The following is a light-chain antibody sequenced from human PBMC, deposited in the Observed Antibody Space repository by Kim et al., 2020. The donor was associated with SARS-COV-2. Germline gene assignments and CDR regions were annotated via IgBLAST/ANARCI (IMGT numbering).Light chain of an antibody. V-gene: IGKV3-20*01. J-gene: IGKJ2*03. CDR3: KKYGSSPRS. Sequence: LDRGERAHHSCRASQSVSSSYVAWYQQKPGQTPRLLIYGASSRATGIPDRFSGSASGTDFTLTISRLEPEDFAVYYCKKYGSSPRSFGQGTKLEI. CDR1: QSVSSSY. CDR2: GAS.